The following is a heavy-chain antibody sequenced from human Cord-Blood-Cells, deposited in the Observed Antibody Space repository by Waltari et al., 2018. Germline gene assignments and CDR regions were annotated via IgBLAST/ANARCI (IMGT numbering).Heavy chain of an antibody. CDR1: GGTFSSYA. CDR2: IIPILGIA. CDR3: ARDRGDYYGSGSYYAFDI. V-gene: IGHV1-69*09. Sequence: QVQLVQSGAEVKKPGSSVKVSCKASGGTFSSYAISWVRQAPGQGLEWIGRIIPILGIANYAQKFQGRVTITADKSTSTAYMELSSLRSEDTAVYYCARDRGDYYGSGSYYAFDIWGQGTMVTVSS. D-gene: IGHD3-10*01. J-gene: IGHJ3*02.